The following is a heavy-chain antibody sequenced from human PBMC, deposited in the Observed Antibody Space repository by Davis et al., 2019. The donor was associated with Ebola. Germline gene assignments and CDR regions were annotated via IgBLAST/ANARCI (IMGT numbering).Heavy chain of an antibody. CDR3: ARAGVGATFFDS. V-gene: IGHV4-34*01. CDR2: INHSGST. J-gene: IGHJ4*02. Sequence: GSLRLSCAASGFSVSGNYMSWVRQAPGKGLEWIGEINHSGSTNYNPSLKSRVTILVDTSKNQFSLKVSSVTAADTAVYYCARAGVGATFFDSWGQGTLVTVSS. D-gene: IGHD1-26*01. CDR1: GFSVSGNY.